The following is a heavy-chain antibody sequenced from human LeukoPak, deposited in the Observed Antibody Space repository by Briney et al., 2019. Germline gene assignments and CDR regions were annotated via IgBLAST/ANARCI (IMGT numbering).Heavy chain of an antibody. CDR2: IWYDGSKQ. CDR1: GFIFSNYG. V-gene: IGHV3-33*01. Sequence: GGSLRLSCAASGFIFSNYGMHWVRQAPGKGLEWVAVIWYDGSKQYYADSVKGRSTISRDDSKNTVYLQMNSLRAEDTAVYYCATARGTDSFGHWGQGTLVTVSS. D-gene: IGHD2-15*01. CDR3: ATARGTDSFGH. J-gene: IGHJ4*02.